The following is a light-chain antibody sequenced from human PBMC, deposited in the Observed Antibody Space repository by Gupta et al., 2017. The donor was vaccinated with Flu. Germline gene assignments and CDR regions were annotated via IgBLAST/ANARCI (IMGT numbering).Light chain of an antibody. CDR3: QQPSYRPPRVT. CDR2: GAS. J-gene: IGKJ3*01. V-gene: IGKV3-11*02. CDR1: QNLGIF. Sequence: EIVLTQSPATLSLSPGERATLSCRASQNLGIFLAWYQQQPGQAPRLLIYGASSRAKGSIARFSSSGVARDVSISIRSRVPADFEVNYCQQPSYRPPRVTFGHGTKLDIK.